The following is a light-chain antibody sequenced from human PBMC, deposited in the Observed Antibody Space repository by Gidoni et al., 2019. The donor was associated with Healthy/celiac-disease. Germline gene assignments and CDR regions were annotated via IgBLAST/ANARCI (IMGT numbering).Light chain of an antibody. CDR2: AAS. V-gene: IGKV1-9*01. Sequence: DIHVTQSPSFLSASVGDRVTITCRATQGISSYLAWYQQKPGKAPKLLIYAASILQRGVTSSFSGSGSGTEFTLTISSLQHEDFATYYCQQLNSYLTFXQXTRLEIK. CDR1: QGISSY. CDR3: QQLNSYLT. J-gene: IGKJ5*01.